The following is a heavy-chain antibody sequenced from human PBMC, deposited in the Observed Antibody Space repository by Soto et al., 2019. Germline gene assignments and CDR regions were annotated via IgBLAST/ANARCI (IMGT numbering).Heavy chain of an antibody. D-gene: IGHD6-19*01. CDR1: GFTFSSYA. CDR3: AKDNSYSSGWLLDY. V-gene: IGHV3-23*01. J-gene: IGHJ4*02. Sequence: EVQLLESGGGLVQPGGSLRLSRAASGFTFSSYAMSWVRQAPGKGLEWVSAISGSGGSTYYADSVKGRFTISRDNSKNTLYLQMNSLRAEDTAVYYCAKDNSYSSGWLLDYWGQGTLVTVSS. CDR2: ISGSGGST.